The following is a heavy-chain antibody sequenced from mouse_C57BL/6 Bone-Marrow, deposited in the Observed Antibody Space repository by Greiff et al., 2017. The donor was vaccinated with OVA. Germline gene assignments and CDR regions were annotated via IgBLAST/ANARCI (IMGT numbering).Heavy chain of an antibody. CDR2: IHPSDSDN. J-gene: IGHJ2*01. Sequence: QVQLQQPGAELVKPGASVKVSCKASGYTFTSYWMHWVKQRPGQGLEWIGRIHPSDSDNNYNQKFKGKATLTVDKSSSTAYMQLSSLTSEDSAVYYCAIDHYYGSPYDFDYWGQGTTLTVSS. CDR3: AIDHYYGSPYDFDY. CDR1: GYTFTSYW. V-gene: IGHV1-74*01. D-gene: IGHD1-1*01.